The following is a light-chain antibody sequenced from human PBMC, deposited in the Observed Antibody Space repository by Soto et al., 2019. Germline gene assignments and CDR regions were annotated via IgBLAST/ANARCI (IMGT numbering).Light chain of an antibody. CDR1: QSLRSS. CDR2: GAS. J-gene: IGKJ5*01. V-gene: IGKV3-20*01. CDR3: QQYGSSIT. Sequence: ETLITQSPYTLSVSLGERATLSCRASQSLRSSLAWYQQKPGQAPRLLIYGASSRATGIPDRFSGSGSGTDFTLTISRLEPEDFAVYYCQQYGSSITFGQGTRLEIK.